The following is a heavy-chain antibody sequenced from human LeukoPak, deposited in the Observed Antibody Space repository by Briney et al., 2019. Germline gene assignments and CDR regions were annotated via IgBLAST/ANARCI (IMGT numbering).Heavy chain of an antibody. Sequence: GGSLRLSCAASGFAFSSYAMSWVRQAPGKGLEWVSAISGSGGSTYYADSVKGRFTISRDNSKNTLYLQMNSLRAEDTAVYYCAKDVSSWTHYGMDVWGQGTTVTVSS. J-gene: IGHJ6*02. CDR3: AKDVSSWTHYGMDV. D-gene: IGHD6-13*01. CDR1: GFAFSSYA. CDR2: ISGSGGST. V-gene: IGHV3-23*01.